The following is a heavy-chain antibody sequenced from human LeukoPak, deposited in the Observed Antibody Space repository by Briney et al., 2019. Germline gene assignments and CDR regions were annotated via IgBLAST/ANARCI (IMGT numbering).Heavy chain of an antibody. CDR3: ARMGY. CDR1: GGSISSNSYY. Sequence: ETLSLTCTVSGGSISSNSYYWGWIRQPPGKGLEWVANIKQDGSEKYYVDSVKGRFTISRDNAKNSLYLQMNSLRAEDTAVYYCARMGYWGQGTLVTVSS. D-gene: IGHD5-24*01. V-gene: IGHV3-7*01. CDR2: IKQDGSEK. J-gene: IGHJ4*02.